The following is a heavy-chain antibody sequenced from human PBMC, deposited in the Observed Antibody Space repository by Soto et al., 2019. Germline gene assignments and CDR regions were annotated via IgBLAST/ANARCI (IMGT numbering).Heavy chain of an antibody. CDR1: GFIFSNYV. V-gene: IGHV3-23*04. CDR3: AKRPRALLTFDY. J-gene: IGHJ4*02. D-gene: IGHD1-26*01. CDR2: ISDSGGTS. Sequence: VQLVDSGGGLVQPGRSLRLSCAASGFIFSNYVMSWARQAPGKGLEWVSSISDSGGTSYYADSVKGRFTISRDNSKNTLYLQMNSLRAEDTAIYYCAKRPRALLTFDYWGQGTLVTVSS.